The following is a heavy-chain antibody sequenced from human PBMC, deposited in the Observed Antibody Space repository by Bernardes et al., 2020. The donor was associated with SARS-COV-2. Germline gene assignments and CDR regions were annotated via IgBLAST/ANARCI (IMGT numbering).Heavy chain of an antibody. CDR2: TRWNDAN. Sequence: SGPTLVKPTQTLTLTCTLSGSSLTSSGVGVGWVRQAPRQALEWLAVTRWNDANFFSPSLKKRLSITKDTPKNQVVLTITNMDPVDTATYYCTHRRVGVGMDSWGQGTTVTVSS. J-gene: IGHJ6*02. CDR1: GSSLTSSGVG. CDR3: THRRVGVGMDS. D-gene: IGHD2-8*01. V-gene: IGHV2-5*01.